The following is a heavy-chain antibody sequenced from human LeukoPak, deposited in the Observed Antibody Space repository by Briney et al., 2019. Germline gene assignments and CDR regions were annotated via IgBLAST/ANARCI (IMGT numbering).Heavy chain of an antibody. CDR3: ARGPRWNFDY. CDR1: GFTFSVYW. V-gene: IGHV3-7*04. Sequence: GGSLRLSCAASGFTFSVYWVVWVRQAPGKGLEWVVKISPDGTQKSYVDSVKVRFTISRDDAKNSLYLQMNILRPEDTTVYSCARGPRWNFDYWGQGTLVTVSS. J-gene: IGHJ4*02. D-gene: IGHD3-16*02. CDR2: ISPDGTQK.